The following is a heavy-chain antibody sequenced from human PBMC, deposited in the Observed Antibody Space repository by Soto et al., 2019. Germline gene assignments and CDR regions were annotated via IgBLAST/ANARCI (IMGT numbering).Heavy chain of an antibody. CDR3: ARGTVVVVAARNNWFDP. D-gene: IGHD2-15*01. V-gene: IGHV1-2*04. CDR1: GYTFTGYY. J-gene: IGHJ5*02. CDR2: INPNSGGT. Sequence: QVQLVQSGAEVKKPGASVKVSCKASGYTFTGYYMHWVRQAPGQGLEWMGWINPNSGGTNYAQKFQGWVTMTRDTSRSXXYMELSRLRSDDTAVYYCARGTVVVVAARNNWFDPWGQGTLVTVSS.